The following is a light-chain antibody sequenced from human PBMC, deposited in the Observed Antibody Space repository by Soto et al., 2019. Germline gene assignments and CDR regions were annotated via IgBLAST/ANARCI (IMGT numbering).Light chain of an antibody. Sequence: EIVLTQSPSTLSSSPGDRVTLSCRASQYINTRLAWYQHRPGQAPRLLIYQTSIRAAGIPARFSASGTGTDFTLTISDVQPEDFAVYYCRQRQSWPRTFGQGTKVDI. CDR3: RQRQSWPRT. CDR1: QYINTR. V-gene: IGKV3-11*01. J-gene: IGKJ1*01. CDR2: QTS.